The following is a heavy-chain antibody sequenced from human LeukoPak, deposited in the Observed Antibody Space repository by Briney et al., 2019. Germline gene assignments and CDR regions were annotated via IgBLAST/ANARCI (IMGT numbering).Heavy chain of an antibody. CDR3: ARDTAMVRYY. Sequence: QSGGSLRLSCAASGFTFSSYAMHWVRQAPGKGLEWVAVISYDGSNKYYADSVKGRFTISRDNSKNTLYLQMNSPRAEDTAVYHCARDTAMVRYYWGQGTLVTLSS. CDR1: GFTFSSYA. J-gene: IGHJ4*02. CDR2: ISYDGSNK. V-gene: IGHV3-30*04. D-gene: IGHD5-18*01.